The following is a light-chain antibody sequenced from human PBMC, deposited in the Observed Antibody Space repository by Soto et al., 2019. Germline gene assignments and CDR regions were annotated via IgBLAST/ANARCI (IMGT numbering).Light chain of an antibody. Sequence: QSVLTQPPSASGTPGQRVTISCSGSSSNIGSNYVYWYQQLPGTAPKLLIYRNNQRPSGVPDRFSGSKSGTSASLAISGLRSEDEADYYCAAWDDNLIGVVFGGGTKVTVL. CDR2: RNN. CDR1: SSNIGSNY. CDR3: AAWDDNLIGVV. V-gene: IGLV1-47*01. J-gene: IGLJ2*01.